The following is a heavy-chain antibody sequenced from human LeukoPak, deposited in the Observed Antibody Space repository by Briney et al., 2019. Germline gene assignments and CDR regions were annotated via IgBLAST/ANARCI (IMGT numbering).Heavy chain of an antibody. CDR3: AKDGEAYCGGDCYSYYYYYMDV. V-gene: IGHV3-30*02. CDR1: GFTFSSYG. J-gene: IGHJ6*03. Sequence: GSLRLSCAASGFTFSSYGMHWVRQAPGKGLEWVAVIWYGGSNQYYADSVKGRFTISRDNSKNTLYLQMNSLRAEDTAVYYCAKDGEAYCGGDCYSYYYYYMDVWGKGTTVTVSS. CDR2: IWYGGSNQ. D-gene: IGHD2-21*01.